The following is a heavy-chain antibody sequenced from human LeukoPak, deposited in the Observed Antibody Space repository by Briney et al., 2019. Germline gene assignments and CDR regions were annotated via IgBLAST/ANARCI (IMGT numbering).Heavy chain of an antibody. CDR1: GFTFSSYG. CDR3: AKGGSYYDSGGDVDY. D-gene: IGHD3-10*01. V-gene: IGHV3-30*18. CDR2: ISYDGSNK. Sequence: PGGSLRLSCAASGFTFSSYGMHWVRQAPGKGLEWVAVISYDGSNKYYADSVKGRFTISRDNSKNTLYLQMNSRRAEDTAVYYCAKGGSYYDSGGDVDYWGQGTLVTVSS. J-gene: IGHJ4*02.